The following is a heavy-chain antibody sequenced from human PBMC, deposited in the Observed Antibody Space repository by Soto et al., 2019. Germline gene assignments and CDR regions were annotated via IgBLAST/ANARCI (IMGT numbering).Heavy chain of an antibody. CDR3: ARDWPTDSSGYCLFDY. Sequence: ASVKVSCKASGYTFIRNAIHWVRQAPGQRLEWIGRINAGNGDTKYSQKLQGRVTMTTDTSTSTAYMELRSLRSDDTAVYYCARDWPTDSSGYCLFDYWGQGTLLTVSS. D-gene: IGHD3-22*01. CDR2: INAGNGDT. CDR1: GYTFIRNA. J-gene: IGHJ4*02. V-gene: IGHV1-3*01.